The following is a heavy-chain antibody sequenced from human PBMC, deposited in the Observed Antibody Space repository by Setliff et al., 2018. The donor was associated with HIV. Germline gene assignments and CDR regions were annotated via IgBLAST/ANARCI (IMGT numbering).Heavy chain of an antibody. V-gene: IGHV4-4*02. CDR2: IYHSGST. J-gene: IGHJ6*03. Sequence: SETLSLTCAVSGGSMSSSDWWSWVRQSPGKGLEWIGEIYHSGSTNYNPSLKSRVTISVDKSKNQFSLKLSSVTAADTAVYYCAGGAITMVRSPYYMDVWGKGTTVTVSS. CDR1: GGSMSSSDW. CDR3: AGGAITMVRSPYYMDV. D-gene: IGHD3-10*01.